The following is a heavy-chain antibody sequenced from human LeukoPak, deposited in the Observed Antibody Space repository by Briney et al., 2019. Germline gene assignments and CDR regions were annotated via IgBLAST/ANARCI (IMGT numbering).Heavy chain of an antibody. J-gene: IGHJ4*02. CDR3: AKDLSSGSRRAY. D-gene: IGHD6-19*01. V-gene: IGHV3-30*18. CDR1: GFTFSSYG. CDR2: ISYDGSNK. Sequence: GRSLRLSCAASGFTFSSYGMHWVRQAPGKGLEWVAVISYDGSNKYYADSVKGRFTISRDNSKNTLYLQMNSLRAEDTGVYYCAKDLSSGSRRAYWGQGTLVTVSS.